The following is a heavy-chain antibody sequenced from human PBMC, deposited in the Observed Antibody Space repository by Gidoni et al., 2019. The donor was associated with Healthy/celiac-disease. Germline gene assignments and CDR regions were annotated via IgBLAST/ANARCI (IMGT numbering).Heavy chain of an antibody. Sequence: QVTLKESGPALVKPTQTLTLTCTFSGFSLSTSGMRVSWIRQPPGKALEWLARIDWDDDKFHSASLKTRLTISKDTSKNQVVLTMTNMDPVDTATYYGARIRPTRGYYDSSGYYYFDYWGQGTLVTVSS. J-gene: IGHJ4*02. CDR2: IDWDDDK. CDR1: GFSLSTSGMR. V-gene: IGHV2-70*04. D-gene: IGHD3-22*01. CDR3: ARIRPTRGYYDSSGYYYFDY.